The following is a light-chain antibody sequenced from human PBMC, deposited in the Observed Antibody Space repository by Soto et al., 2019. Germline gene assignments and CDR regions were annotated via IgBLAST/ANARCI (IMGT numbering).Light chain of an antibody. V-gene: IGLV2-14*01. CDR2: DVS. CDR3: CSYTSSSTTPYL. J-gene: IGLJ1*01. Sequence: QSALTQPASVSGSPGQSITISCTGTSNDIGRYNYVSWYQQHPGKAPKLIIYDVSNRPSGVSNRFSGSKSGNTASLTVSGLQAEDEADYFCCSYTSSSTTPYLLVTGTKVTVL. CDR1: SNDIGRYNY.